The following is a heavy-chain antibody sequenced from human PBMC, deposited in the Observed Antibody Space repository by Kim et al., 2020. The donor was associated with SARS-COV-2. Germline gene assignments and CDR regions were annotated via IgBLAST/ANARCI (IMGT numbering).Heavy chain of an antibody. CDR2: ISYDGSNK. D-gene: IGHD2-21*01. V-gene: IGHV3-30*04. Sequence: GGSLRLSCAASGFTFSSYAMHWVRQAPGKGLEWVAVISYDGSNKYYADSVKGRFTISRDNSKNTLYLQMNSLRAEDTAVYYCASWWWGAGGDYWGQGTLVTVSS. J-gene: IGHJ4*02. CDR3: ASWWWGAGGDY. CDR1: GFTFSSYA.